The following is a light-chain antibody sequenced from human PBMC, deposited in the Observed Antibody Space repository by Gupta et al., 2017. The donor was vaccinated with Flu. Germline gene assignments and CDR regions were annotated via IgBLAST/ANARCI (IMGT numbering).Light chain of an antibody. J-gene: IGKJ1*01. V-gene: IGKV1-5*03. CDR2: KAS. CDR1: QSISIW. Sequence: VGDRVTITCRASQSISIWLAWYQQKPGKVPKLLIYKASSLESGVPSRFSGSRSGTEFTLTISSLQPDDFATYYCQRYDSLWTFGQGTRVEIK. CDR3: QRYDSLWT.